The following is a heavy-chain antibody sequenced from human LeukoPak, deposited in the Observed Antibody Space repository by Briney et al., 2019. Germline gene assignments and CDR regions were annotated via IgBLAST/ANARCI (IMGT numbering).Heavy chain of an antibody. V-gene: IGHV1-2*02. CDR2: IITNSADT. Sequence: ASVKVSCKASGYITIGYYVHWVRPAPGQWREWMGWIITNSADTNYAQKFQGRVTMTRDTSISTAYMELSRLRSDDTAVYYCARAFTALRRVVVITVNDAFDIWGQGTMVTVSS. CDR1: GYITIGYY. J-gene: IGHJ3*02. CDR3: ARAFTALRRVVVITVNDAFDI. D-gene: IGHD3-22*01.